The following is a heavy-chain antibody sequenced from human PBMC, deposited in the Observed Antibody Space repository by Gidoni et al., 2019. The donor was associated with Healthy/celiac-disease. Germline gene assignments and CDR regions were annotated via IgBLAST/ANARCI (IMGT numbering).Heavy chain of an antibody. CDR2: INHSGSP. Sequence: QVQLQQWGAGLLKPSETLSLTCAVHGGSFSGSYWSWIRQPPGNGLEWIGEINHSGSPNYNPSLKSRVTISVDTSKNQFSLKLSSVTAADTAVYYCARSPIVLVVYASVTGGMDVWGQGTTVTVSS. CDR1: GGSFSGSY. V-gene: IGHV4-34*01. J-gene: IGHJ6*02. D-gene: IGHD2-8*02. CDR3: ARSPIVLVVYASVTGGMDV.